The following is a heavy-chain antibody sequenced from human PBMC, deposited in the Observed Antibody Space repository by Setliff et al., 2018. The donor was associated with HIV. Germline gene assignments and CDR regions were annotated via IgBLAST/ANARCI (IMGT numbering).Heavy chain of an antibody. Sequence: GGLVKVSCKISGYTLTELSIHWVRQAPGKGLEWMANFDPEDGETFYAQKFQGRLTMTEDTSTDTAYMELSSLRSDDTAMYYCATDPGYSSTWYSESFQHWGQGTVVTVSS. V-gene: IGHV1-24*01. CDR3: ATDPGYSSTWYSESFQH. J-gene: IGHJ1*01. D-gene: IGHD6-13*01. CDR1: GYTLTELS. CDR2: FDPEDGET.